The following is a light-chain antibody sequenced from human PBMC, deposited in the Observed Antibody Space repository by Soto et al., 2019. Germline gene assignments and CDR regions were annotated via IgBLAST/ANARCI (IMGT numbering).Light chain of an antibody. CDR2: AAS. V-gene: IGKV1-9*01. J-gene: IGKJ4*01. Sequence: IQLTQSPSSLSASVGDRVTITCRASQGISSYLAWYQQKPGKAPKLLIYAASTLQSGVPSRFSGSGSGTDFTLTISSLQPEDFATYYCQQLNSYPLPFGGGTKVDSK. CDR3: QQLNSYPLP. CDR1: QGISSY.